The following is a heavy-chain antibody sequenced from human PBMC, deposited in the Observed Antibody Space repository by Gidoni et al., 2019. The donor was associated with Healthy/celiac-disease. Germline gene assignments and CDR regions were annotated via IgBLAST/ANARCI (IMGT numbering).Heavy chain of an antibody. Sequence: QVQLVQSGAEVKKPGASVKVSCKASGYTCSSYDINWVRQARGRGREWMGWMNPNSGNTGYAKNFLGRVTMARNTAISTAYMELSSLRSEDTAVYYCARGRWLAVDSLDPWGQGTLVTVSA. CDR2: MNPNSGNT. CDR3: ARGRWLAVDSLDP. V-gene: IGHV1-8*01. CDR1: GYTCSSYD. J-gene: IGHJ5*02. D-gene: IGHD6-19*01.